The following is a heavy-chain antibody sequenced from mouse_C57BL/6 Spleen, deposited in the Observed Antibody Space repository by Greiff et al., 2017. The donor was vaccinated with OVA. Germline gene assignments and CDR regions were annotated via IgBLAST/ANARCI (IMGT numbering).Heavy chain of an antibody. CDR2: IYPSDSET. V-gene: IGHV1-61*01. D-gene: IGHD4-1*02. J-gene: IGHJ1*03. CDR1: GYTFTSYW. Sequence: QVQLKQPGAELVRPGSSVKLSCKASGYTFTSYWMDWVKQRPGQGLEWIGNIYPSDSETHYNQKFKDKATLTVDKSSSTAYMQLSSLTSEDSAVYYCASTGTRWYFDVWGTGTTVTVSS. CDR3: ASTGTRWYFDV.